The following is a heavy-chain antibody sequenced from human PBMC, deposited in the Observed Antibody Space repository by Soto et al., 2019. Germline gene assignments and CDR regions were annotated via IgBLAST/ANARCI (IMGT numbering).Heavy chain of an antibody. CDR3: ARGIHGPAAMFGLFDF. J-gene: IGHJ4*02. D-gene: IGHD2-2*01. V-gene: IGHV3-11*01. CDR2: ISYSGNDI. CDR1: GFSFSDYY. Sequence: PGGSLRLSCAASGFSFSDYYMTWIRQAPGKGLEWVSYISYSGNDIYYADSVKGRFTISRDNAKNSLYLQMNSLRAEDTALFYCARGIHGPAAMFGLFDFWGQGTLVTVSS.